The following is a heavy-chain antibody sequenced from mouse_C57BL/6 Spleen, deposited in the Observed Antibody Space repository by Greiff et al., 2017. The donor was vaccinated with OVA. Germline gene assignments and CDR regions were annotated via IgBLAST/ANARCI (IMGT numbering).Heavy chain of an antibody. CDR2: ISGGGGNT. CDR3: ARQGDTVVAQFAY. V-gene: IGHV5-9*01. CDR1: GFTFSSYT. D-gene: IGHD1-1*01. J-gene: IGHJ3*01. Sequence: EVKLVESGGGLVKPGGSLKLSCAASGFTFSSYTMSWVRQTPGKGLEWVATISGGGGNTYYPDSVKGRFTLSRDNAKNTLYLQMSSLRSEDTSLYYCARQGDTVVAQFAYWGQGTLVTVSA.